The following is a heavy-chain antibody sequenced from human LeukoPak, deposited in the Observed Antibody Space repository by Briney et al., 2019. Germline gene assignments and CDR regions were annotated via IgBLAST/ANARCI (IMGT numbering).Heavy chain of an antibody. CDR3: ARAFGVVGATNPGY. CDR1: GFSFSNLG. V-gene: IGHV3-30*03. Sequence: GGSLRLSCAASGFSFSNLGMHWVRQAPGKGLEWVATISYDGGNEYYADSVKGRFTISRDNAKNSLYLQMNSLRAEDTAMYYCARAFGVVGATNPGYWGQGTLVTVSS. J-gene: IGHJ4*02. D-gene: IGHD1-26*01. CDR2: ISYDGGNE.